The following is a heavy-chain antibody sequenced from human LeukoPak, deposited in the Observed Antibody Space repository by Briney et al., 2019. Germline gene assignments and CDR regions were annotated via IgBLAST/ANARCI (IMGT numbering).Heavy chain of an antibody. CDR1: GFTFSSYS. J-gene: IGHJ4*02. CDR2: ISSSSSYT. CDR3: VKDLGRYRNNCFDY. V-gene: IGHV3-21*04. Sequence: PGGSLRLSCAASGFTFSSYSMNWVRQAPGKGLEWVSSISSSSSYTYYADSVKGRFTISRDDSKNTLYLQMNSLRAEETAVYYCVKDLGRYRNNCFDYWGQGTLVTVSS. D-gene: IGHD1-26*01.